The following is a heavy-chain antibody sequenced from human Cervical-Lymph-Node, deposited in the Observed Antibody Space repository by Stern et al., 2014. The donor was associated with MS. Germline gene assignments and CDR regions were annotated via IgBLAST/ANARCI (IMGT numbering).Heavy chain of an antibody. J-gene: IGHJ4*02. Sequence: QVQLVQSGAEVKKPGASVKVSCKTSGYTFTSDDINWVRQASGPGLEWMGWMNPDRGDKGYAQKFKGRLTITRTNSISTAYMELTTLRSEDTAVYYCTKAWDSWGQGTLVIVSS. V-gene: IGHV1-8*01. CDR2: MNPDRGDK. CDR3: TKAWDS. CDR1: GYTFTSDD.